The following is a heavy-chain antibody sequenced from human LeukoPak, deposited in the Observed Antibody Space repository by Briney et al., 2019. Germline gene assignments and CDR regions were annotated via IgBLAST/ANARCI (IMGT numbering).Heavy chain of an antibody. CDR1: GGSFSGYY. CDR3: ARVGDYYDSSGYPFIDY. J-gene: IGHJ4*02. CDR2: INHSGST. D-gene: IGHD3-22*01. V-gene: IGHV4-34*01. Sequence: PSETLSLTCAVYGGSFSGYYWSWIRQPPGKGLEWIGEINHSGSTNYNPSLKSRVTISVDTSKNQFSLKLSSVTAADTAVYYCARVGDYYDSSGYPFIDYWGQGTLVTVSS.